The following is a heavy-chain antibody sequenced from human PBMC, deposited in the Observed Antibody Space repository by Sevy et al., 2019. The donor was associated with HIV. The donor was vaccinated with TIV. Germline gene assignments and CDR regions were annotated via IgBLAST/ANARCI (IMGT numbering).Heavy chain of an antibody. J-gene: IGHJ5*02. CDR3: ASLDGA. Sequence: SETLSLTCTVSGGSISSYYYNWIRQPAGKGLEWIGRIYTSGSTTYNPSLKSRVTMSIDTSKNQFSLNMRFVTAADTAVYYCASLDGAWGQGTLVTVSS. V-gene: IGHV4-4*07. D-gene: IGHD3-3*01. CDR2: IYTSGST. CDR1: GGSISSYY.